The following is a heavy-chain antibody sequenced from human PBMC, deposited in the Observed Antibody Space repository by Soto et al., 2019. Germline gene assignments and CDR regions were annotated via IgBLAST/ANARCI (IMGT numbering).Heavy chain of an antibody. D-gene: IGHD4-17*01. CDR3: ARGMTTVHY. J-gene: IGHJ4*02. CDR1: GGSFSGYY. CDR2: INHSGST. Sequence: SETLSLTCAVYGGSFSGYYWSWIRQPPGKGLEWIGEINHSGSTNYNPSLKSRVTISVDTSKNQFSLKLSSVTAADTAVYYCARGMTTVHYWGQGTLVTVSS. V-gene: IGHV4-34*01.